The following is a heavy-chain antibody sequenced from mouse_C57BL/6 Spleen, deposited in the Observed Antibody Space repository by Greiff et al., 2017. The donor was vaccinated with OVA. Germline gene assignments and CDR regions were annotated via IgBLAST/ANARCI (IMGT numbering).Heavy chain of an antibody. CDR2: IYPGDGDT. D-gene: IGHD1-1*01. CDR3: ARLGVLRDFDY. CDR1: GYAFSSSW. Sequence: VQGVESGPELVKPGASVKISCKASGYAFSSSWMNWVKQRPGKGLEWIGRIYPGDGDTNYNGKFKGKATLTADKSSSTAYMQLSSLTSEDSAVYFCARLGVLRDFDYWGQGTTLTVSS. J-gene: IGHJ2*01. V-gene: IGHV1-82*01.